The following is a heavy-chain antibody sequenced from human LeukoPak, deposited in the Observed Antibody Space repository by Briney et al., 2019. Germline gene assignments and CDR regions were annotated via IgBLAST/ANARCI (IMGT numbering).Heavy chain of an antibody. Sequence: PGGSLRLSYAASGFTFSSYWMSWVRQAPGKGLEWVANIKQDGSEKYHVDSVKGRFTISRDNAKNSLYLQMNSLRAEDTAVYYCARITSKYYFDYWGQGTLVTVSS. CDR3: ARITSKYYFDY. CDR1: GFTFSSYW. CDR2: IKQDGSEK. J-gene: IGHJ4*02. D-gene: IGHD1-20*01. V-gene: IGHV3-7*01.